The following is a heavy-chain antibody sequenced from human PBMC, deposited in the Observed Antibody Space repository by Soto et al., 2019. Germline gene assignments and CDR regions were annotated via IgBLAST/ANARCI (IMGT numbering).Heavy chain of an antibody. Sequence: ASETLSLTCAVYGGSFSGYYWSWIRQPPGKGLEWIGEINHSGSTNYNPSLKSRVTISVDTSKNQFSLKLSSVTAADTAVYYCARGTPPHHVIVVPAAMRRRNWFDPWGQGTLVTVSS. J-gene: IGHJ5*02. D-gene: IGHD2-2*01. V-gene: IGHV4-34*01. CDR1: GGSFSGYY. CDR3: ARGTPPHHVIVVPAAMRRRNWFDP. CDR2: INHSGST.